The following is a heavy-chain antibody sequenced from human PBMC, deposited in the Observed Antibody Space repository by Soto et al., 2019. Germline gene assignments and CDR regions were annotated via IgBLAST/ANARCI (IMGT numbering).Heavy chain of an antibody. D-gene: IGHD1-1*01. CDR3: ARLESTPYYYYGMDV. J-gene: IGHJ6*02. Sequence: LGESLKISCKGSGYSFTSYWIGWVRQMPGKGLEWMGIIYPGDSDTRYSPSFQGQVTISADKSISTAYLQWSSLKASDTAMYYCARLESTPYYYYGMDVWGQGTTVTVSS. CDR1: GYSFTSYW. V-gene: IGHV5-51*01. CDR2: IYPGDSDT.